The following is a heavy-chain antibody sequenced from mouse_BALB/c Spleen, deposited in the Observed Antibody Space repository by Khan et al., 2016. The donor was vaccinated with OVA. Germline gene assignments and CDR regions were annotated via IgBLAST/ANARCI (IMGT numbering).Heavy chain of an antibody. CDR1: GYSITSDYA. D-gene: IGHD3-2*02. V-gene: IGHV3-2*02. Sequence: VQLKESGPGLVKPSQSLSLTCTVTGYSITSDYAWNWIRQFPGNKLEWMGYISYSGNTKYNPSLKSRISITRDTSKNQFFLQLNFVTIEDTATYNCARIQAGDFDYWGQGTTLTVSS. CDR3: ARIQAGDFDY. CDR2: ISYSGNT. J-gene: IGHJ2*01.